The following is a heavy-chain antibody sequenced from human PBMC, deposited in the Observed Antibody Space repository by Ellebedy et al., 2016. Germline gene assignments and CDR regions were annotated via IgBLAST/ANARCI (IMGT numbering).Heavy chain of an antibody. CDR3: AKGSVGDLPLTCFDY. CDR2: ISGSGGST. CDR1: GFTFSNYA. V-gene: IGHV3-23*01. J-gene: IGHJ4*02. D-gene: IGHD3-16*01. Sequence: GESLKISCTASGFTFSNYAMSWVRQAPGKGLEWVSGISGSGGSTFYADSVKGRFSISRDNSNDTLYLRMNSPIVEDTAVYYCAKGSVGDLPLTCFDYWGLGTLVTVSS.